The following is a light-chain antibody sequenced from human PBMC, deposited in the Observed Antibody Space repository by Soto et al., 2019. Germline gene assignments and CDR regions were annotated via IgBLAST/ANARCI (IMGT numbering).Light chain of an antibody. CDR1: QSVSSAY. CDR3: HQCGISPYT. Sequence: EIVLTQSPGTLSLSPGERATLSCRASQSVSSAYILWFQQKPGQAPRLLIYGASYRAAGIPDRFGGSGSGTDFTLPISRLEPEDFAVYYCHQCGISPYTFGQGTKLDIK. CDR2: GAS. V-gene: IGKV3-20*01. J-gene: IGKJ2*01.